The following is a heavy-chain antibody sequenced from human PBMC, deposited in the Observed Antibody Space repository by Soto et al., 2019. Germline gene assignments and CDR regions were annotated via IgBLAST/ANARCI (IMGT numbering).Heavy chain of an antibody. J-gene: IGHJ4*02. Sequence: QVQLQESGPGLVKPSQTLSLTCTVSGGSISSGDYYWSWIRQPPGKGLEWIGYIYYSGSTYYNPSLMSRVTIPVGTAQNQFSLKLSSVTAADTAVYYCASSPYYYDSSGDWGQGTLVTVSS. D-gene: IGHD3-22*01. CDR3: ASSPYYYDSSGD. V-gene: IGHV4-30-4*01. CDR1: GGSISSGDYY. CDR2: IYYSGST.